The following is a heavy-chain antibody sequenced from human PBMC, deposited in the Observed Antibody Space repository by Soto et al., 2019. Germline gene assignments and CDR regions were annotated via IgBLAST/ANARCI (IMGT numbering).Heavy chain of an antibody. J-gene: IGHJ3*02. CDR3: ARLSGYSTSSGPFDI. CDR2: IIPIFGTV. Sequence: VKVSCQASGGTFSSYAISWVRQAPGQGLEWMGGIIPIFGTVNYAQKFQGRVTITADESTSTAYMELSSLRSEDTAAYYCARLSGYSTSSGPFDIWGQGTMVTVSS. V-gene: IGHV1-69*13. CDR1: GGTFSSYA. D-gene: IGHD6-6*01.